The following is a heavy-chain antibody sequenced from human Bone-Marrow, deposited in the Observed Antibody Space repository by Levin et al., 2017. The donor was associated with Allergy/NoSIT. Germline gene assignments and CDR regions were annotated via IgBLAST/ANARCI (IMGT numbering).Heavy chain of an antibody. CDR1: GYMFFGYH. CDR3: ARGGSGYREGGGGLYYYTVDV. D-gene: IGHD3-22*01. Sequence: GESLKISCKASGYMFFGYHIHWVRQAPGQGLEWMGWINSNSGGTNYAQKFQGRVTMTRDTSISTAYMELSKLRSDDTAMYYCARGGSGYREGGGGLYYYTVDVWGQGTTVTVS. J-gene: IGHJ6*02. V-gene: IGHV1-2*02. CDR2: INSNSGGT.